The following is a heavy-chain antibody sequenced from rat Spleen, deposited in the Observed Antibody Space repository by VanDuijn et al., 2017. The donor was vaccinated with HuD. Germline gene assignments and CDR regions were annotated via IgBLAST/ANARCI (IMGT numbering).Heavy chain of an antibody. Sequence: QVQLKESGPGLVQPSQTLSLTCTVSGFSLMDYSVHWVRQPPGKGLEWMGRIKYDGDTYYNSALKSRLSINRETSKSQVFLKMNSLQTEDTAIYYCTRDPSRFGVDWFAYWGQGTLVTVSS. CDR1: GFSLMDYS. J-gene: IGHJ3*01. CDR2: IKYDGDT. D-gene: IGHD4-3*01. CDR3: TRDPSRFGVDWFAY. V-gene: IGHV2S30*01.